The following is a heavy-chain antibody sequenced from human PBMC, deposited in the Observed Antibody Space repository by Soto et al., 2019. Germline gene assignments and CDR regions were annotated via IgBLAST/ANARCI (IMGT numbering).Heavy chain of an antibody. D-gene: IGHD5-12*01. J-gene: IGHJ4*02. CDR3: TREGNGYKYFFDY. CDR1: GFIFNGYG. CDR2: ISYDGSSK. V-gene: IGHV3-30-3*01. Sequence: PGGSLRLSCAASGFIFNGYGLHWVRQAPGNGLEWVAMISYDGSSKYYADSVKGRFTISRDNSKNTMYLQMNSLRPEDTAVYYCTREGNGYKYFFDYWGQGTLVTVSS.